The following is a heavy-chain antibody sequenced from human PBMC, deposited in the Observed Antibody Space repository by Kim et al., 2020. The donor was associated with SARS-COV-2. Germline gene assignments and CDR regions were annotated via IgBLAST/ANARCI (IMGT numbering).Heavy chain of an antibody. V-gene: IGHV3-21*01. Sequence: SGKGRFTISRDDAKNSLFLQMSSLRGEDTAVYYCARGGGAAGGSDYYAMDIWGRGTTVTVPS. D-gene: IGHD6-25*01. J-gene: IGHJ6*02. CDR3: ARGGGAAGGSDYYAMDI.